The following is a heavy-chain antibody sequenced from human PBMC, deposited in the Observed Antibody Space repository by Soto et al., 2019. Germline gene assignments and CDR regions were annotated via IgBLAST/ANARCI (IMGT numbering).Heavy chain of an antibody. CDR2: ISGSGGST. V-gene: IGHV3-23*01. CDR1: GFTFSSYA. D-gene: IGHD6-13*01. Sequence: PGGSLRLSCAASGFTFSSYAMNWVRQAPGKGLEWVSAISGSGGSTYYADSVKGRFTISRDNSKNTLYLQMNSLRAEDTAVYYCATDRVTDSSSWCYWGQGSLVAVSS. J-gene: IGHJ4*02. CDR3: ATDRVTDSSSWCY.